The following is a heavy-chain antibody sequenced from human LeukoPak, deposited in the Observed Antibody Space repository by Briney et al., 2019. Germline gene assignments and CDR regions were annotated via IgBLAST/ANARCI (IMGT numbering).Heavy chain of an antibody. CDR1: GFSVSSNF. Sequence: GGSLRLSCAASGFSVSSNFMSWVRQAPGKGLEWVSVIFSGGSTYYADSVKGRFTISRDNSKNTLYLQMNSLRAEDTAVYFCARGRRWDLLVSLIDVSDIWGQGTMVTVSS. J-gene: IGHJ3*02. CDR3: ARGRRWDLLVSLIDVSDI. D-gene: IGHD1-26*01. V-gene: IGHV3-53*01. CDR2: IFSGGST.